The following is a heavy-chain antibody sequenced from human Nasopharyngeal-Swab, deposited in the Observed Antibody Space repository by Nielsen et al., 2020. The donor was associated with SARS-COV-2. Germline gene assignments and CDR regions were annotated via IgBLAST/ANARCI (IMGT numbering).Heavy chain of an antibody. CDR3: ALPTWALRSFDLLLHF. V-gene: IGHV3-23*01. Sequence: GESLKISCAASGFAFSNYAMSWVRQAPGKGLEWVSTVTSSGSSTYYADSVKGRFTISRDNSKTTLYLQMGSLSAEDTAVYYCALPTWALRSFDLLLHFWGQGTVFTVSS. J-gene: IGHJ4*02. CDR2: VTSSGSST. D-gene: IGHD3-9*01. CDR1: GFAFSNYA.